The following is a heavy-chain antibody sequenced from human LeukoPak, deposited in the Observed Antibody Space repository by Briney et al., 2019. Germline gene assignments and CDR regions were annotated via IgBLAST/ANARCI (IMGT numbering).Heavy chain of an antibody. V-gene: IGHV3-23*01. D-gene: IGHD6-13*01. Sequence: GGSLRLSCVGSGFTFRSHAMSWVRQAPEKGLEFVSGIYENGGTTYYADSVKGRFSISRDNSKNTLYLQMNSLRAEDTAVYYCAKGVWDSSWYWFDYWGQGTLVTVSS. CDR1: GFTFRSHA. CDR3: AKGVWDSSWYWFDY. CDR2: IYENGGTT. J-gene: IGHJ4*02.